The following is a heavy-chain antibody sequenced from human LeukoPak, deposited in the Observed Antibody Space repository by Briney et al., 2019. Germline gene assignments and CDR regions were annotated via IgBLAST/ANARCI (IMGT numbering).Heavy chain of an antibody. Sequence: SETLSLTCTVSGGSISSGGYYWSWIRQHPGKGLEWIGYIYYSGSTYYNPSLKSRVTISVDTSKNQFSLKLSSVTAADTAVYYCTYYYDSSGNLKVAEYFQHWGQGTLVTVSS. CDR3: TYYYDSSGNLKVAEYFQH. D-gene: IGHD3-22*01. CDR2: IYYSGST. J-gene: IGHJ1*01. V-gene: IGHV4-31*03. CDR1: GGSISSGGYY.